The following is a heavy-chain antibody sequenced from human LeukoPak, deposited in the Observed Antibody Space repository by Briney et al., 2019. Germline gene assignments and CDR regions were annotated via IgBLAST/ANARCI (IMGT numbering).Heavy chain of an antibody. J-gene: IGHJ4*02. V-gene: IGHV4-34*01. CDR2: INHSGST. CDR3: ARNQLYSSGSKRGSFDY. CDR1: GGSISSYY. D-gene: IGHD6-19*01. Sequence: SETLSLTCTVSGGSISSYYWSWIRQPPGKGLEWIGEINHSGSTNYNPSLKSRVTISVDTSKNQFSLKLSSVTAADTAVYYCARNQLYSSGSKRGSFDYWGQGTLVTVSS.